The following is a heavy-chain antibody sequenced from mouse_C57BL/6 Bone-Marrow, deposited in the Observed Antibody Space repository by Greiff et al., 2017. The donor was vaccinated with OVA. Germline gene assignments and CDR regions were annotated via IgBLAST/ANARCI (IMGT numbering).Heavy chain of an antibody. Sequence: VQLQQSGAELARPGASVKLSCKASGYTFTSYGISWVKQRTGQGLEWIGEIYPRSGNTYYNEKLKGKATLTADKSSSTAYMELRSLTSEDSAVYFCARRITTVVAPSAMDYWGQGTSVTVSS. CDR2: IYPRSGNT. D-gene: IGHD1-1*01. J-gene: IGHJ4*01. V-gene: IGHV1-81*01. CDR3: ARRITTVVAPSAMDY. CDR1: GYTFTSYG.